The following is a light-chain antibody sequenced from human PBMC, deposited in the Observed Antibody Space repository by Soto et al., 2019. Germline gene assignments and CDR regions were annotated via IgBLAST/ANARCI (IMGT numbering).Light chain of an antibody. J-gene: IGLJ2*01. V-gene: IGLV2-14*01. CDR1: SSDVGGYNY. CDR3: SSYTSSSTPVV. Sequence: QSALTQPASVSGSPGQSITISCTGTSSDVGGYNYVSWYQQHPGKAPKLMIYDVSNRPSGVSNRFSGSKSGNTGSLTISGLQAEDGADYYCSSYTSSSTPVVFGGGTKLTVL. CDR2: DVS.